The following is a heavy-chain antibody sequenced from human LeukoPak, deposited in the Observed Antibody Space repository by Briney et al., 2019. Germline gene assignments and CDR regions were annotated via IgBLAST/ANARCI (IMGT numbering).Heavy chain of an antibody. V-gene: IGHV1-18*01. Sequence: ASVKVSFKASGYTFTSYGISWVRQAPGQGLEWMGWNSAYNGNTNYAQKLQGRVTMTTDTSTSTAYMELRSLRSDDTAVYYCARVVPAAIRNWFDPWGQGTLVTVSS. D-gene: IGHD2-2*01. CDR1: GYTFTSYG. CDR2: NSAYNGNT. J-gene: IGHJ5*02. CDR3: ARVVPAAIRNWFDP.